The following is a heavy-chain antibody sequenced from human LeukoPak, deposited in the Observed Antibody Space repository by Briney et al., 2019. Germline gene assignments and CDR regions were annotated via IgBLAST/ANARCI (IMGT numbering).Heavy chain of an antibody. Sequence: EASVKVSCKASGYTFTSYGISWVRQAPGQGLEWMGWISAYNGNTNYAQKLQSRVTMTTDTSTSTAYMELRSLRSDDTAVYYCARNLWFGELYAFDIWGQGTMVTVSS. D-gene: IGHD3-10*01. CDR2: ISAYNGNT. J-gene: IGHJ3*02. CDR1: GYTFTSYG. CDR3: ARNLWFGELYAFDI. V-gene: IGHV1-18*01.